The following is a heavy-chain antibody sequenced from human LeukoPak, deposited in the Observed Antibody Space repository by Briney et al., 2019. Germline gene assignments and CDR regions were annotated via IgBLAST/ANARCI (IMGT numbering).Heavy chain of an antibody. V-gene: IGHV5-51*01. CDR1: GDSFTSYW. D-gene: IGHD2-15*01. Sequence: GESLKISCKGSGDSFTSYWIGWVRQMPGKGLEWMGIIYPGDSDTRYSPSFQGQVTISADKSISTAYLQWSSLKASDTAMYYCARRRYCSGGSCFAFDIWGQGTMVAVSS. CDR3: ARRRYCSGGSCFAFDI. CDR2: IYPGDSDT. J-gene: IGHJ3*02.